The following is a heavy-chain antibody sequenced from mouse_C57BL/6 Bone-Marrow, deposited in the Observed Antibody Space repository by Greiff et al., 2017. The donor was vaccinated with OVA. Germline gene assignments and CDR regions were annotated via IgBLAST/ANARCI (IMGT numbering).Heavy chain of an antibody. CDR1: GYTFTTYP. CDR3: ARPGEYDGDWFAY. J-gene: IGHJ3*01. V-gene: IGHV1-47*01. CDR2: FHPYNDDT. D-gene: IGHD2-14*01. Sequence: QVQLQQSGAELVKPGASVKMSCKASGYTFTTYPIEWMKQNHGKSLEWIGNFHPYNDDTTYNEKFKGKATLTVEKSSSTVYLELSRLTSVDAAVDYCARPGEYDGDWFAYWGQGTLVTVSA.